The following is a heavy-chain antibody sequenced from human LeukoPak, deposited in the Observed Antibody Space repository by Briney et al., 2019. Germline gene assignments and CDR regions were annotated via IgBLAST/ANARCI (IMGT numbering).Heavy chain of an antibody. CDR1: GGSISSYY. CDR3: ARDPNSAL. Sequence: AETLYLTCTVSGGSISSYYWSWIRQPPGKGLEWIGYIYYSGSTNYNPSLKSRVTISVDTSKNQFSLKLSSVTAADTAVYYCARDPNSALWGQGTLVTVSS. V-gene: IGHV4-59*12. D-gene: IGHD2-21*01. J-gene: IGHJ4*02. CDR2: IYYSGST.